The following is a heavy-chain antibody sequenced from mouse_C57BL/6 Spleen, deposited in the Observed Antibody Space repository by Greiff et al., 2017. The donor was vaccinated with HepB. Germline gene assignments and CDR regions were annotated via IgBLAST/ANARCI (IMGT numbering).Heavy chain of an antibody. CDR2: ISSGSSTI. CDR1: GFTFSDYG. D-gene: IGHD2-1*01. J-gene: IGHJ4*01. Sequence: EVQRVESGGGLVKPGGSLKLSCAASGFTFSDYGMHWVRQAPEKGLEWVAYISSGSSTIYYADTVKGRFTISRDNAKNTLFLQMTSLRSEDTAMYYCATMVTTLYYYAMDYWGQGTSVTVSS. V-gene: IGHV5-17*01. CDR3: ATMVTTLYYYAMDY.